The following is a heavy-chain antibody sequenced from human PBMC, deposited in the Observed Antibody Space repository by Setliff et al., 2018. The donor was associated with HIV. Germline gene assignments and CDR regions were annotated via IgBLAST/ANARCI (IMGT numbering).Heavy chain of an antibody. CDR1: RSTFNSHT. J-gene: IGHJ6*03. V-gene: IGHV1-69*10. CDR2: IIPILGVA. Sequence: SVKVSCKASRSTFNSHTINWVRQSPGQVLDWMGRIIPILGVANYAQRFQVKVTITADKSTSTAYMELTSLRFDDTAMYYCVRGVQSPPHYSYYYMEVWGEGTMVTVSS. D-gene: IGHD3-3*01. CDR3: VRGVQSPPHYSYYYMEV.